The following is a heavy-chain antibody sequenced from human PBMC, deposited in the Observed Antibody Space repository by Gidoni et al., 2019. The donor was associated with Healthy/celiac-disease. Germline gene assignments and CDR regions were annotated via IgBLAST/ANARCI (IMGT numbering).Heavy chain of an antibody. D-gene: IGHD4-17*01. Sequence: MSWVRQAPGKGLEWVSAISGSGGSTYYADSVKGRFTISRDNSKNTLYLQMNSLRAEDTAVYYCAKARRSGGSTVTTGSLQHWGQGTLVTVSS. J-gene: IGHJ1*01. CDR3: AKARRSGGSTVTTGSLQH. CDR2: ISGSGGST. V-gene: IGHV3-23*01.